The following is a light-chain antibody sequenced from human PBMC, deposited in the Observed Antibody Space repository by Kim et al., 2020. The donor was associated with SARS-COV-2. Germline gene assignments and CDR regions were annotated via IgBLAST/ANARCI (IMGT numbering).Light chain of an antibody. Sequence: FAPVERASHPCRASQSVGTCLAWYQHKPGQAPRLLIYDASNSGTGIPARFRGSGSGTDFTLASSSLEPEDFAVYYCQQRTNWLRTFGQGTKVDIK. CDR3: QQRTNWLRT. CDR2: DAS. V-gene: IGKV3-11*01. J-gene: IGKJ1*01. CDR1: QSVGTC.